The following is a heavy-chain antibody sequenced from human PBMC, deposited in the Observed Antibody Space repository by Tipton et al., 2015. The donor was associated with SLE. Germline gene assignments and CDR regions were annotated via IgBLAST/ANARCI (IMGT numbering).Heavy chain of an antibody. CDR1: GGSFSGYS. J-gene: IGHJ4*01. V-gene: IGHV4-34*01. D-gene: IGHD3-10*01. CDR3: ARGAKERITLVRVCPYYFDY. CDR2: TNPSGNT. Sequence: TLSLTCAVYGGSFSGYSWSWIRQPPGKGLEWIGQTNPSGNTNYNPSLKSRVTISVDTSNNQLSLKLASVTAADTAVYYCARGAKERITLVRVCPYYFDYWGQGSLVTVSS.